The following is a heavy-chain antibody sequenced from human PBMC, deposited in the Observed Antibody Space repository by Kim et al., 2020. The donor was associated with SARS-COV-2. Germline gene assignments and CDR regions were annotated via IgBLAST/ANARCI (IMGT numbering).Heavy chain of an antibody. CDR2: ISWNSGSI. V-gene: IGHV3-9*01. CDR3: AKDSDYSSPEGWFDP. J-gene: IGHJ5*02. CDR1: GFTFDDYA. Sequence: GGSLRLSCAVSGFTFDDYAMHWVRQAPGKGLEWVSGISWNSGSIGYADSVKGRFTISRDNAKNSLYLQMNSLRAEDTALYYCAKDSDYSSPEGWFDPWGQVTLVTVSS. D-gene: IGHD6-13*01.